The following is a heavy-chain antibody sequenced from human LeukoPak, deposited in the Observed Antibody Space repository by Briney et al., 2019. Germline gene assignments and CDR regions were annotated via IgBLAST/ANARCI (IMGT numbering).Heavy chain of an antibody. V-gene: IGHV3-53*01. CDR3: ARDGFDYYDSSGYYYFDS. D-gene: IGHD3-22*01. Sequence: QPGGSLRRSCAASGFTVSNNSMSWVRQAPGNGLQWVSVLYSGGGIYCADSVKGRFTISRDNSMNTLYLQMYSLRADDTAVYYCARDGFDYYDSSGYYYFDSWGQGTLVTVSS. CDR2: LYSGGGI. J-gene: IGHJ4*02. CDR1: GFTVSNNS.